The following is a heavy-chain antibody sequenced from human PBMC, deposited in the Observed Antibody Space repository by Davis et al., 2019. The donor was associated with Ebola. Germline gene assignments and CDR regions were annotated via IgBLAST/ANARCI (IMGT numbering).Heavy chain of an antibody. D-gene: IGHD6-19*01. CDR1: GYTFTSYY. J-gene: IGHJ6*02. V-gene: IGHV1-46*01. CDR2: INPSGGRT. Sequence: ASVKVSCKASGYTFTSYYMHWVRQAPGQGLEWMGIINPSGGRTSSAQKFQGRVTMTRDTSTSTVYMELSSLRSEDTAVYYCAREAVADTERDYGMDVWGQGTTVTVSS. CDR3: AREAVADTERDYGMDV.